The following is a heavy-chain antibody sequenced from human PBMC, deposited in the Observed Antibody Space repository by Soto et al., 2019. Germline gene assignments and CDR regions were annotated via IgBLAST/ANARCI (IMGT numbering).Heavy chain of an antibody. CDR3: ARADRLYCTNGVCYFNAFDI. J-gene: IGHJ3*02. CDR2: IVVGSGNT. Sequence: ASVKVSCKASGFTFTSSAVQWVRQARGQRLEWIGWIVVGSGNTNYAQKFQERVTITRDMSTSTAYMELSSLRSEDTAVYYCARADRLYCTNGVCYFNAFDIWGQGTMVTVSS. CDR1: GFTFTSSA. V-gene: IGHV1-58*01. D-gene: IGHD2-8*01.